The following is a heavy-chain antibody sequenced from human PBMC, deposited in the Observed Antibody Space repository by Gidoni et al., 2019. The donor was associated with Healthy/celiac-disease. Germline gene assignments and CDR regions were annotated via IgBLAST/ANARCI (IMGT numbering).Heavy chain of an antibody. J-gene: IGHJ4*02. CDR1: GFTFRSYG. CDR3: ARLLSFYYDSSGDDY. Sequence: EVQLVESGGGLVKPGGSLRLSCAASGFTFRSYGMNWVRQAPGKGLEWVSSISSSSSYIYYADSEKGRFTISRDNAKNSLYLQMNSLRAEDTAVYYCARLLSFYYDSSGDDYWGQGTLVTVSS. V-gene: IGHV3-21*01. D-gene: IGHD3-22*01. CDR2: ISSSSSYI.